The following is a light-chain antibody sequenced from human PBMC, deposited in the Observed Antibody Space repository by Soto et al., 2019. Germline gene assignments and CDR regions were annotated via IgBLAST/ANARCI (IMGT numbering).Light chain of an antibody. J-gene: IGLJ2*01. CDR1: SNDVGGYNL. V-gene: IGLV2-14*01. CDR3: NSYRNTDTVI. Sequence: QSALTQPASVSGSPGQSISISCTGTSNDVGGYNLVSWYQQLPGKAPKLIIYEVYYRPSGVSNRFSGSKSANTASLTISGLQAEDEADYYCNSYRNTDTVIFGGGTKLTVL. CDR2: EVY.